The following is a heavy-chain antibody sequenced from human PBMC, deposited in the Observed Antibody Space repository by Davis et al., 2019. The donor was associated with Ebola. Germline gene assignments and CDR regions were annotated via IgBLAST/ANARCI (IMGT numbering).Heavy chain of an antibody. Sequence: PSETLSLTCTVSGGSISSYYWSWIRQPPGKGLEWIGEINHSGSTNYNPSLKSRVTISVDTSKNQFSLKLSSVTAADTAVYYCAAESLDTAMVTGDYWGQGTLVTVSS. CDR1: GGSISSYY. CDR2: INHSGST. J-gene: IGHJ4*02. D-gene: IGHD5-18*01. CDR3: AAESLDTAMVTGDY. V-gene: IGHV4-34*01.